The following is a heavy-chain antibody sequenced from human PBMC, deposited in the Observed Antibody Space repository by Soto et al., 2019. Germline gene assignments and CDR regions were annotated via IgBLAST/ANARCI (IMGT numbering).Heavy chain of an antibody. CDR3: VHKGGGDRILDY. Sequence: QITLKESGPALVKPTQTLTLTCTFSGFSLSTSGVGVGWIRQPPGEALEWLALIYWDDYKHFSPSLESRLTITKDTSKTQGVLTMTNMDPVDTATYYCVHKGGGDRILDYWGQGTLVTVSS. J-gene: IGHJ4*02. D-gene: IGHD3-16*01. CDR1: GFSLSTSGVG. V-gene: IGHV2-5*02. CDR2: IYWDDYK.